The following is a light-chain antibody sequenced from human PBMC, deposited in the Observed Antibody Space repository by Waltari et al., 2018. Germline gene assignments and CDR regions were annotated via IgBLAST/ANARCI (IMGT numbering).Light chain of an antibody. V-gene: IGKV1-8*01. J-gene: IGKJ1*01. CDR3: QQYYSYPRT. CDR1: QGISTY. CDR2: SAS. Sequence: ALRMTQSPSSLSASTGDRVTITCRASQGISTYLAWYQQKPGEAPKLLMYSASTLQSGVPSRFSGSGSGTDFTLTISCLQSEDFATYYCQQYYSYPRTFGPGTKVEV.